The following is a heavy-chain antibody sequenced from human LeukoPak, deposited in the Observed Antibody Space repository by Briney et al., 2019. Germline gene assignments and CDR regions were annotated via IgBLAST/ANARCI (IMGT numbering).Heavy chain of an antibody. CDR2: INHSGST. D-gene: IGHD2-8*01. CDR3: ARVGYGVYGSKKGFDL. CDR1: GGSFSGYY. V-gene: IGHV4-34*01. J-gene: IGHJ5*02. Sequence: SETLSLTCAVYGGSFSGYYLSWIRQPPGKGLEWIGEINHSGSTNYNPSLKSRVTISVDTSKNQFSLKLSSVTAADTAVYYCARVGYGVYGSKKGFDLWGQGTMVTVSS.